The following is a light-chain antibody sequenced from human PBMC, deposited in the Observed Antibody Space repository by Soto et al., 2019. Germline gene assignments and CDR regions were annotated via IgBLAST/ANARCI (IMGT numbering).Light chain of an antibody. J-gene: IGLJ3*02. CDR2: EDN. Sequence: NFMLTQPHSVSESPGKTVTISCTRSIGSIASNYVQWYQQRPGSAPTTVIYEDNQRPSGVPDRFSGSIDKSSNSASLTISGLKTEDEADYYCQSYDNRNPWVFGGGTKVTVL. V-gene: IGLV6-57*04. CDR1: IGSIASNY. CDR3: QSYDNRNPWV.